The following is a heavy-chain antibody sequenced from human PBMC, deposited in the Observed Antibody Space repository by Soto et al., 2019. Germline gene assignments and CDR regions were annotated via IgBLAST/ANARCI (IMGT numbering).Heavy chain of an antibody. Sequence: GASVKVSWKASGYTFTSYDINWVRQATGQGLEWMGWMNPNSGNTGYAQKFQGRVTMTRNTSISTAYMELSSLRSEDTAVYYCARGDATMVRGVHYYYYMDVWGKGTTVTVSS. V-gene: IGHV1-8*01. CDR2: MNPNSGNT. J-gene: IGHJ6*03. D-gene: IGHD3-10*01. CDR1: GYTFTSYD. CDR3: ARGDATMVRGVHYYYYMDV.